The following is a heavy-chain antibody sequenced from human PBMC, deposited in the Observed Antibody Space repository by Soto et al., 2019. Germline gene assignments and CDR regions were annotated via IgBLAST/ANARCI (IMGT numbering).Heavy chain of an antibody. D-gene: IGHD1-1*01. CDR2: VSYTGST. V-gene: IGHV4-59*13. CDR3: ARLSVDLNDYWSLDP. J-gene: IGHJ5*02. Sequence: SETLSLTCTVSGGSISSYYWSWIRQPPGKGLEWIGYVSYTGSTYYNPSLQSRVTISLGTSMNRFSQKVASVTAADTVVYYCARLSVDLNDYWSLDPWGQGTLVTVSS. CDR1: GGSISSYY.